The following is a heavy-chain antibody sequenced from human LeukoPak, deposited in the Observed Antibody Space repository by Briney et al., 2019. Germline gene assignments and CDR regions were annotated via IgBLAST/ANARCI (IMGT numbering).Heavy chain of an antibody. CDR3: AKTHFNYWYFDL. V-gene: IGHV3-21*01. Sequence: GGSLRLSCTASGFTFSTYTVSWVRQAPGKGLEWVSSITSSSSYIYYADSVKGRFTISRDNAKNSLYLQMNSLRAEDTAVYYCAKTHFNYWYFDLWGRGTLVTVSS. J-gene: IGHJ2*01. CDR1: GFTFSTYT. CDR2: ITSSSSYI.